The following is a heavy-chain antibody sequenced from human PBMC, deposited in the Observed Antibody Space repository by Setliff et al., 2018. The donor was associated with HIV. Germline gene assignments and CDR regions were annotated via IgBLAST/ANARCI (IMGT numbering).Heavy chain of an antibody. CDR3: ARDPHYHDRSGYYS. J-gene: IGHJ4*02. CDR1: GGSISSGSYC. V-gene: IGHV4-39*07. Sequence: PSETLSLTCTVSGGSISSGSYCWSWIRQPPGKGLEWIGSIYYSGSTYYNPSLKSRVTIALDTSKNQFSLKLTSMTAADTAVYYCARDPHYHDRSGYYSWGQGTLVTVSS. CDR2: IYYSGST. D-gene: IGHD3-22*01.